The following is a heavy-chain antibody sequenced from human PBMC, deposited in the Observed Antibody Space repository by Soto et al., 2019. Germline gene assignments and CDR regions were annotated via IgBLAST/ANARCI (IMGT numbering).Heavy chain of an antibody. Sequence: PGGTLRLSCEASGFTFGNDAMNWVRQPPGKGREWVECISDSEDSTYYEDSMSRRFPISLYKSKNTLFLQMSSLTAEDTAVYYYVRALYRSSTMPCLDHWGQGTPVTVSS. V-gene: IGHV3-23*01. J-gene: IGHJ4*02. D-gene: IGHD1-1*01. CDR3: VRALYRSSTMPCLDH. CDR1: GFTFGNDA. CDR2: ISDSEDST.